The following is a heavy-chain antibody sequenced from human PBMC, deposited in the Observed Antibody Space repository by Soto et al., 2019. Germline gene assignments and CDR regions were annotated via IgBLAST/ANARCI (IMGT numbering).Heavy chain of an antibody. V-gene: IGHV4-4*02. D-gene: IGHD3-3*01. CDR2: IYHSGST. CDR1: GGSISSSNW. CDR3: ARGSPYYDFWSGPYPYYGMDV. Sequence: SETLSLTCAVSGGSISSSNWLSWVRQPPGKGLEWIGEIYHSGSTNYNPSLKSRVTISVDKSKNQFSLKLSSVTAADTAVYYCARGSPYYDFWSGPYPYYGMDVWGQGTTVTVSS. J-gene: IGHJ6*02.